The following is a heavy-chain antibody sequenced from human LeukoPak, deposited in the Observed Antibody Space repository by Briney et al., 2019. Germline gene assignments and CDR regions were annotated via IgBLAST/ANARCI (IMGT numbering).Heavy chain of an antibody. J-gene: IGHJ4*02. D-gene: IGHD3-9*01. CDR3: ANLHYDILTGYIYYFDY. Sequence: RPGGSLRLSCAASGFIFEDYGMTWVRQAPGKGLEWVSGINGNGGSRGYAASVKGRFTISRDNANNSLYLQMNSLRAEDTAVYYCANLHYDILTGYIYYFDYWGQGTLVTVSS. V-gene: IGHV3-20*04. CDR2: INGNGGSR. CDR1: GFIFEDYG.